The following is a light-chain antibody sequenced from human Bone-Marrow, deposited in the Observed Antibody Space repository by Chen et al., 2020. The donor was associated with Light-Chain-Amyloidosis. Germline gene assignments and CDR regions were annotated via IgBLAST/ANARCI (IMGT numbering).Light chain of an antibody. CDR3: QVWDRSSDRPV. Sequence: SYVLTQPSSVSVAPVQTATIACGGNNIGSTSVHWYQQTPGQAPLLVVYDDSDRPSGIPERLSGSNSGNTATLTISRVEAVDEADYYCQVWDRSSDRPVFGGGTKLTVL. CDR1: NIGSTS. V-gene: IGLV3-21*02. J-gene: IGLJ3*02. CDR2: DDS.